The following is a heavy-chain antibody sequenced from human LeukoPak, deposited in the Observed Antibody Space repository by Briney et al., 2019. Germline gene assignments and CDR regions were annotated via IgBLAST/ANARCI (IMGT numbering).Heavy chain of an antibody. J-gene: IGHJ4*02. CDR3: ARGMATFDY. CDR2: ISYDGSNK. D-gene: IGHD2-8*01. CDR1: GFTFSSYA. V-gene: IGHV3-30*04. Sequence: SGRSLRLSCAASGFTFSSYAMHWVRQAPGKGLEWVAVISYDGSNKYYADSVKGRFTISRDNSKNTLYLQMNSLRAEDTAVYYCARGMATFDYWGQGTLVTVSS.